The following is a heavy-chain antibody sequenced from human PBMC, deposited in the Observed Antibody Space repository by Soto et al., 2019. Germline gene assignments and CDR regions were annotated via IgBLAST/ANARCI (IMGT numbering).Heavy chain of an antibody. Sequence: GSLRLSCAASGFTFRIYAMSWVRQAPGKGLEWVSTISGNGGTSYADFVRGRFTISRDNSKNTLYLQMNSLRAEDTAVYYCAKDAPGSGWLSDYWGQGTRVTVSS. CDR3: AKDAPGSGWLSDY. J-gene: IGHJ4*02. CDR1: GFTFRIYA. V-gene: IGHV3-23*01. CDR2: ISGNGGT. D-gene: IGHD3-22*01.